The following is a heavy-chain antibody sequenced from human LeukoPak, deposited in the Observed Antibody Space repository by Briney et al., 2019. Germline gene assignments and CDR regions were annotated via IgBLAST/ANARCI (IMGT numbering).Heavy chain of an antibody. CDR2: IYYSGST. CDR1: GGSISSYY. V-gene: IGHV4-59*01. J-gene: IGHJ4*02. Sequence: SETLSLTCTVSGGSISSYYWSWIRQPPGKGLEWIGYIYYSGSTNYNPSLKSRVTISVDTSKNQFSLKLSSVTAADTAVYYCARGAAYCSSTSCSHGPIDYWGQGTLVTVSS. CDR3: ARGAAYCSSTSCSHGPIDY. D-gene: IGHD2-2*01.